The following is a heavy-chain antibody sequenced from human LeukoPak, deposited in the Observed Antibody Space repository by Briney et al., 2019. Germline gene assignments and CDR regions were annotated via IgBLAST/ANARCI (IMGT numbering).Heavy chain of an antibody. CDR2: IKADASEK. CDR3: ARYYDSSPDYKEFDY. J-gene: IGHJ4*02. V-gene: IGHV3-7*01. D-gene: IGHD3-22*01. CDR1: GFTFSSYW. Sequence: AGRSLRLSCAASGFTFSSYWMSWVRQAPGKGLEWVANIKADASEKYYVDSVKGRFTISRDNAKNSLYLQMNSLRAEDTAVYYCARYYDSSPDYKEFDYWGQGTLVTVSS.